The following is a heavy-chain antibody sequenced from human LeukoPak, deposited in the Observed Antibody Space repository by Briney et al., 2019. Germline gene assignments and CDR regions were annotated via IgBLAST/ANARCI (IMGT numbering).Heavy chain of an antibody. V-gene: IGHV3-48*03. CDR2: ISTSGSRI. CDR3: ARTDSGWYSPPGY. J-gene: IGHJ4*02. CDR1: GFTFSSYE. D-gene: IGHD6-19*01. Sequence: PGGSLRLSCAASGFTFSSYEMNWVRQAPGKGLEWISYISTSGSRINYADSVEGRFTISRDNAKNSLYLQMNSLRAEDTAVYYCARTDSGWYSPPGYWGQGTLVTVSS.